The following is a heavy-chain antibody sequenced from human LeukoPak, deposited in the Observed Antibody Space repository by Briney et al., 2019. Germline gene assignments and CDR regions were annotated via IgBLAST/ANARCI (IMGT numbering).Heavy chain of an antibody. J-gene: IGHJ5*02. CDR1: GLIFRSSN. CDR2: ISAIGDIT. V-gene: IGHV3-23*01. Sequence: GGSLRLSCAASGLIFRSSNMSWVRQAPGKGLEWVSSISAIGDITHYAESVQGRFTISRDNSGNTLYVQMNSLSVDDTAVYYCAKVKSSLRVVGAWGQGTLVTVSS. D-gene: IGHD3-22*01. CDR3: AKVKSSLRVVGA.